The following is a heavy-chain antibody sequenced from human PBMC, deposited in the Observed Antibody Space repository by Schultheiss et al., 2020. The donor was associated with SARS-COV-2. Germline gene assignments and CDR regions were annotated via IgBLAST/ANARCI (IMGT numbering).Heavy chain of an antibody. CDR1: GGSFSGYY. CDR2: INHSGST. J-gene: IGHJ4*02. V-gene: IGHV4-34*01. CDR3: AGENYYGSGSYYMGRKEPSSDY. Sequence: SETLSLTCAVYGGSFSGYYWSWIRQPPGKGLEWIGEINHSGSTNYNPSLKSRVTISVDTSKNQFSLKLSSVTAADTAVYYCAGENYYGSGSYYMGRKEPSSDYWGQGTLVTVS. D-gene: IGHD3-10*01.